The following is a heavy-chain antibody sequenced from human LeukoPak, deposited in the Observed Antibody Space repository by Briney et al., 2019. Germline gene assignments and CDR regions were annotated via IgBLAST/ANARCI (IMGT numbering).Heavy chain of an antibody. Sequence: ASVTVSCKASGYTFTGYYMHWVRQAPGQGLEWMGWINPNSGGTNYAQKFQGRVTMTRDTSISTAYMELSRLRSDDTAVYYCARDIAAAMDFQHWGQGTLVTVSS. CDR3: ARDIAAAMDFQH. J-gene: IGHJ1*01. D-gene: IGHD6-13*01. CDR1: GYTFTGYY. V-gene: IGHV1-2*02. CDR2: INPNSGGT.